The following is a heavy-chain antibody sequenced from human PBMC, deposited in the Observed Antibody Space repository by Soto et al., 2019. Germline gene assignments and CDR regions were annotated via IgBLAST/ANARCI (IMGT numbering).Heavy chain of an antibody. D-gene: IGHD4-4*01. CDR1: GGTFSSYA. CDR3: ARGPNDYSNFDY. J-gene: IGHJ4*02. CDR2: IIPIFGTA. V-gene: IGHV1-69*13. Sequence: GASVKVSCKASGGTFSSYAISWVRQAPGQGLEWMGGIIPIFGTANYAQKFQGRVTITADESTSAAYMELSSLRSEDTAVYYCARGPNDYSNFDYWGQGTLVTVSS.